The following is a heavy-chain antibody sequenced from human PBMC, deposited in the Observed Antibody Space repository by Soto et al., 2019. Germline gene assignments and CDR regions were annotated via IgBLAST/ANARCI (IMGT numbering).Heavy chain of an antibody. CDR3: ARQAGYPDHAFDI. Sequence: ASVKVSCKASGYTLTGYYMHWVRQAPGQGLEWMGWINPNSGGTNYAQKFQGWVTMTRDTSISTAYMELSRLRSDDTAVYYCARQAGYPDHAFDIWGQGTMVTVSS. CDR1: GYTLTGYY. J-gene: IGHJ3*02. D-gene: IGHD3-16*02. CDR2: INPNSGGT. V-gene: IGHV1-2*04.